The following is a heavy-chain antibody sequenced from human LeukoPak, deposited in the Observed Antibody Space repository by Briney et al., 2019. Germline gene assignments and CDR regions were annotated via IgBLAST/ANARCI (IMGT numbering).Heavy chain of an antibody. CDR2: IYYSGST. CDR3: ARDRVVVAAHYYYGMDV. D-gene: IGHD2-15*01. CDR1: GGSISSGGYY. Sequence: PSQTLSLTCTVSGGSISSGGYYWSWIRQHPGKGLEWIGYIYYSGSTYYNPSLKSRVTISVDTSKNQFSLKLSSVTAADTAVYYCARDRVVVAAHYYYGMDVWGKGTTVTVSS. V-gene: IGHV4-31*03. J-gene: IGHJ6*04.